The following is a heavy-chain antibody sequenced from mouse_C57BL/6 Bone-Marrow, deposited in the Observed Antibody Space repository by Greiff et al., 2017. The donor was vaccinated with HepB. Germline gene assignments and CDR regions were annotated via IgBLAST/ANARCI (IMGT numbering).Heavy chain of an antibody. V-gene: IGHV10-1*01. J-gene: IGHJ2*01. CDR2: IRSKSNNYAT. Sequence: EVQLQESGGGLVQPKGSLKLSCAASGFSFNTYAMNWVRQAPGKGLEWVARIRSKSNNYATYYADSVKDRFTISRDDSESMLYLQMNNLKTEDTAMYYCVRGNGNYSYYFDYWGQGTTLTVSS. D-gene: IGHD2-1*01. CDR3: VRGNGNYSYYFDY. CDR1: GFSFNTYA.